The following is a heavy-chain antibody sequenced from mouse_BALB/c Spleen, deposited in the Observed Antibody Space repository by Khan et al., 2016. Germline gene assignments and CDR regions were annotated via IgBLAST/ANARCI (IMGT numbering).Heavy chain of an antibody. J-gene: IGHJ3*01. D-gene: IGHD1-1*01. Sequence: EVKLLESGGGLVHPGGSLKLSCAASGFDFSRYWMSWVRQAPGKGLEWIGEINPDSYTINYTPSLKDKFIISRDNAKNTLYLQMSKVRSEDTALYYCARAGYYGYLDYWGQGTLVTVSA. V-gene: IGHV4-1*02. CDR3: ARAGYYGYLDY. CDR1: GFDFSRYW. CDR2: INPDSYTI.